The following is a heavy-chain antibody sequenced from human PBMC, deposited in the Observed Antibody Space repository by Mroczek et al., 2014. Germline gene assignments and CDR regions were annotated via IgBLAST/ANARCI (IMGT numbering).Heavy chain of an antibody. J-gene: IGHJ3*02. D-gene: IGHD3-10*01. CDR1: GFTFSSYG. CDR3: AKDAGEESALDAFDI. V-gene: IGHV3-30*18. Sequence: ESGGGVVQPGRSLRLSCAASGFTFSSYGMHWVRQAPGKGLEWVAVISYDGSNKYYADSVKGRFTISRDNSKNTLYLQMNSLRAEDTAVYYCAKDAGEESALDAFDIWGQGTMVTVSS. CDR2: ISYDGSNK.